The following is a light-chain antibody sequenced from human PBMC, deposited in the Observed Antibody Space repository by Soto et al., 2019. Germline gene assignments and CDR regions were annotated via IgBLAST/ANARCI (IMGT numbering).Light chain of an antibody. J-gene: IGKJ1*01. CDR3: QEHNNYWT. CDR2: TAS. V-gene: IGKV1-5*01. CDR1: QTISRW. Sequence: DIQMTQSPSTLSASVGDTVTITCRASQTISRWLAWYQQKPGKAPRLLIYTASTLESGVPSRFSASGSGTEFTLTISSLHPDDFATYYCQEHNNYWTFGQGTKVEVK.